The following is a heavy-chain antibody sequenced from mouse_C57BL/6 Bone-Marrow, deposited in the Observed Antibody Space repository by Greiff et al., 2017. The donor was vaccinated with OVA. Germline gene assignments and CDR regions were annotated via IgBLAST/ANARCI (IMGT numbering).Heavy chain of an antibody. Sequence: VQLQQSVAELVRPGASVKLSCTASGFNIKNTYMHWVKQRPEQGLEWIGRIDPATGNTKSAPKFQGKATITAATSSNPADLQLSSLTSEDTAIYYCAEGDYYYGSSSYAMDYWGQGTSVTVSS. CDR2: IDPATGNT. V-gene: IGHV14-3*01. CDR1: GFNIKNTY. D-gene: IGHD1-1*01. J-gene: IGHJ4*01. CDR3: AEGDYYYGSSSYAMDY.